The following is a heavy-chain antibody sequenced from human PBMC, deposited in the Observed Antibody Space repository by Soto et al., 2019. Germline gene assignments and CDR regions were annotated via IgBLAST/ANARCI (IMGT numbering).Heavy chain of an antibody. D-gene: IGHD6-13*01. CDR2: ISYDGSNK. V-gene: IGHV3-30-3*01. CDR3: ARDLLVQQQLVMVWSRRNYYYYGMDV. J-gene: IGHJ6*02. Sequence: PGGSLRLSCAASGFTFSSYAMHWVRQAPGKGLEWVAVISYDGSNKYYADSVKGRFTISRDNSKNTLYLQMNSLRAEDTAVYYCARDLLVQQQLVMVWSRRNYYYYGMDVWGQGTTVTVSS. CDR1: GFTFSSYA.